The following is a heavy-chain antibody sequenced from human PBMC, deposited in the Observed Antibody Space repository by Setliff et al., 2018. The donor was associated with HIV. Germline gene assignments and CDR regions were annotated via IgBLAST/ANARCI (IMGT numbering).Heavy chain of an antibody. CDR3: ARKNYGGAFDI. CDR1: GVSINTYY. Sequence: SETLSLTCSVSGVSINTYYWNWVRQSGTGLEWIGYFHYTGGTSCNPSLTRRVTISADTSKNQFSLNLTSVTAADTAVYYCARKNYGGAFDIWGLGTMVTVSS. D-gene: IGHD3-16*01. J-gene: IGHJ3*02. CDR2: FHYTGGT. V-gene: IGHV4-59*01.